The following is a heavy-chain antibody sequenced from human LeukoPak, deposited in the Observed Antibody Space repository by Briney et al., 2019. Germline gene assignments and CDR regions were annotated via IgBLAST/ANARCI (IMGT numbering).Heavy chain of an antibody. J-gene: IGHJ4*02. CDR1: GGSISSYY. CDR3: ARDAAYYGGRYFDY. CDR2: IYYSGST. Sequence: SETLSLTCTVSGGSISSYYWSWIRQPPGKGREWIGYIYYSGSTNYNPSLKSRVTISVDTSKNQFSLKLSSVTAADTAVYYCARDAAYYGGRYFDYWGQGTLVTVSS. V-gene: IGHV4-59*01. D-gene: IGHD4-23*01.